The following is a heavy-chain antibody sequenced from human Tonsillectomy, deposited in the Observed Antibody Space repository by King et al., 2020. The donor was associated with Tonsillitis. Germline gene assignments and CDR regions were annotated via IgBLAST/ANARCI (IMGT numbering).Heavy chain of an antibody. CDR3: VRDNGYCTNGVCYYYYMDV. CDR2: IHQDGSEK. V-gene: IGHV3-7*03. CDR1: GFTFNIYW. Sequence: VQLVESGGGLVQPGGSLRLSCAASGFTFNIYWMSWVRQAPAKGLEWVANIHQDGSEKYSVDSVKGRFTISRDNAKKSVYLQINSLRAEDTAVYYCVRDNGYCTNGVCYYYYMDVWGKGTTVTVSS. J-gene: IGHJ6*03. D-gene: IGHD2-8*01.